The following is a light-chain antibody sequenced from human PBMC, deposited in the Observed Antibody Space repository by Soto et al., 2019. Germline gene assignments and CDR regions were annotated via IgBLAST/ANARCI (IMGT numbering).Light chain of an antibody. Sequence: ELVLTQSPGTLSLSPGERATLYCRASQSVGSNYLAWYKQKPGQAPRVLIYGASSRATGIPDRFSGSGSGADFTLTISRLEPEDFAVYYCQQYTTSPFTFGPGTKVDIK. CDR1: QSVGSNY. CDR3: QQYTTSPFT. J-gene: IGKJ3*01. V-gene: IGKV3-20*01. CDR2: GAS.